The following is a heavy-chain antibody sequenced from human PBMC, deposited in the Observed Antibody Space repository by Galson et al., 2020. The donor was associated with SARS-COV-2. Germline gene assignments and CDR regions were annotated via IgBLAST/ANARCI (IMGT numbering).Heavy chain of an antibody. CDR3: ARVATRIIVAALDN. D-gene: IGHD5-12*01. J-gene: IGHJ4*02. Sequence: GESLKISCAASGFTFNNYAMAWVRQAPGKGLEWVSTLSGGGATTFYADSVKGRFTISRDNSINTLYLQMNSLRAEDTAVYYCARVATRIIVAALDNWGQGALVTVSS. CDR1: GFTFNNYA. CDR2: LSGGGATT. V-gene: IGHV3-23*01.